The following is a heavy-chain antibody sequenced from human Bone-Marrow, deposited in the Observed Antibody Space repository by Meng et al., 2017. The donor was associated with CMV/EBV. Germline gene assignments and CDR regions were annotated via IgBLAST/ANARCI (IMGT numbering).Heavy chain of an antibody. CDR3: ARVYDEGTIFGVVIPLYYYGMEV. J-gene: IGHJ6*02. CDR2: IYSGGST. Sequence: GESLKISCAASGFTVSRNYMSWVRQAPGKGLEWVSVIYSGGSTNYADSVKGRFTISRDNSKNTLYLQMNSLRAEDTAVYYCARVYDEGTIFGVVIPLYYYGMEVWGQGNTVTVAS. V-gene: IGHV3-53*05. D-gene: IGHD3-3*01. CDR1: GFTVSRNY.